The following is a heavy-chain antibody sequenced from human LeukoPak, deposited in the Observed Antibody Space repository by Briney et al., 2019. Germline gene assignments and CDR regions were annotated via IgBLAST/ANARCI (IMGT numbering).Heavy chain of an antibody. CDR2: IWHDGGNE. CDR3: ARADLDGNYFDY. Sequence: GGSLRLSCAASGFTFSSYGMHWVRQPPGTGLEWVAVIWHDGGNEYSADSVKGRFTISRDNSKNTLYLHMSSLRVEDTAVYYCARADLDGNYFDYWGQGAVVTVSS. J-gene: IGHJ4*02. D-gene: IGHD3/OR15-3a*01. V-gene: IGHV3-33*01. CDR1: GFTFSSYG.